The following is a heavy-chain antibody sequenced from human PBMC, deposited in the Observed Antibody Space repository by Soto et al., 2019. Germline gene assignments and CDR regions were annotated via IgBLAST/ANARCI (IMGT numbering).Heavy chain of an antibody. CDR3: ARDKITGLFDY. CDR1: GDSISSRNW. CDR2: IYHSGST. D-gene: IGHD2-8*02. Sequence: PSETLSLTCAVSGDSISSRNWWNWVRQSPGKGLEWIGKIYHSGSTNYNPSLKSRVTISVDTSKNQFSLKLTSVTAADTAVYYCARDKITGLFDYWGQGTLVTVSS. J-gene: IGHJ4*02. V-gene: IGHV4-4*02.